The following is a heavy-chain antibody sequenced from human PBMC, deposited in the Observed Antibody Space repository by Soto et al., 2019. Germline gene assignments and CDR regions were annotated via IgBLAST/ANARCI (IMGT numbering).Heavy chain of an antibody. Sequence: ASVKVSCEASGYTFTGYYIHWVRQAPGQGLEWMGWINPNSGGTNYAQKFQGRVTMTRDTSISTAYMELSRLRSDDTAVYYCAYGIAAAGGWFDPWGQGTLITV. CDR3: AYGIAAAGGWFDP. CDR1: GYTFTGYY. V-gene: IGHV1-2*02. D-gene: IGHD6-13*01. J-gene: IGHJ5*02. CDR2: INPNSGGT.